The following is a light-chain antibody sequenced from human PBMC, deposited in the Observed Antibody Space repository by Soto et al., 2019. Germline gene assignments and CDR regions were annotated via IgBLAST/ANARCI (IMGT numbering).Light chain of an antibody. CDR3: QQYNSYSLT. J-gene: IGKJ5*01. CDR1: QSISSW. V-gene: IGKV1-5*01. Sequence: GDRVTITCRASQSISSWLAWYQQKPGKAPKLLIYDASSLESGVPSRFSGSGSGTDFTLTISSLQPDDFATYYCQQYNSYSLTFGQGTRLEIK. CDR2: DAS.